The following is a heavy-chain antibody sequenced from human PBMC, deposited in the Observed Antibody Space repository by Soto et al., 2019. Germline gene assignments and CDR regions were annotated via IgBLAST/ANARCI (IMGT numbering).Heavy chain of an antibody. V-gene: IGHV1-3*01. CDR2: INAGNGNT. Sequence: ASVKVSCKASGYTFTSYAMHWVRQAPGQRLEWMGWINAGNGNTKYSQKFQGRVTITRDTSASTAYMELSSLRPEDTAVYYCAREATYDFWSGYSPFFDYWGQGTLVTVSS. J-gene: IGHJ4*02. CDR1: GYTFTSYA. CDR3: AREATYDFWSGYSPFFDY. D-gene: IGHD3-3*01.